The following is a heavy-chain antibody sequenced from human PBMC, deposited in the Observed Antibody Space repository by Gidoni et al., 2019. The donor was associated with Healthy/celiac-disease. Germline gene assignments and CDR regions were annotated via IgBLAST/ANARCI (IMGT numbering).Heavy chain of an antibody. D-gene: IGHD5-12*01. V-gene: IGHV1-2*02. Sequence: QVQLVQSGAEVKKPGASVKVSCKASGFHCTGYYMHWVRQAPGQGFEWMGWINPNSGGTNYAQKFQGRVTMTRDTSISTAYMELSRLRSDDTAVYYCARGGGYSGYGPFDYWGQGTLVTVSS. J-gene: IGHJ4*02. CDR3: ARGGGYSGYGPFDY. CDR1: GFHCTGYY. CDR2: INPNSGGT.